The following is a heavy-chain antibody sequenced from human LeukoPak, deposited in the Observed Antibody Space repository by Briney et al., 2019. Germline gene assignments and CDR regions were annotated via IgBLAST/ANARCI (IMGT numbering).Heavy chain of an antibody. CDR1: GFTVSSNY. V-gene: IGHV3-53*04. J-gene: IGHJ5*02. Sequence: PGGSLRLSCAASGFTVSSNYMSWVRQAPGKGLEWVSVIYSGGSTYYADSVKGRFTISRHNSKNTLYLQMNSLRAGDTAVYYCARTASTSWFDPWGQGTLVTVSS. CDR3: ARTASTSWFDP. CDR2: IYSGGST. D-gene: IGHD2-2*01.